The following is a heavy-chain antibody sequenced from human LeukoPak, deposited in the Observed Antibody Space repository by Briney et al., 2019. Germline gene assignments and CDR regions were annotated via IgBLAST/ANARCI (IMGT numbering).Heavy chain of an antibody. J-gene: IGHJ4*02. Sequence: GRSLGLSCAASGFTFSSYAMHWVRQAPGKGLEWVAVISYDGSNKYYADSVKGRFTISRDNSKNTPYLQMNSLRAEDTAVYYCARVPSHDSSGYHCDYWGQGTLVTVSS. CDR1: GFTFSSYA. CDR2: ISYDGSNK. V-gene: IGHV3-30-3*01. CDR3: ARVPSHDSSGYHCDY. D-gene: IGHD3-22*01.